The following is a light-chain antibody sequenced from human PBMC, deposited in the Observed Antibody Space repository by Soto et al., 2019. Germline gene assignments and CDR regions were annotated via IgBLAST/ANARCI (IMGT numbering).Light chain of an antibody. Sequence: EIVMTQSPATLSVSPGERATLSCRASQSVSSNLAWYQQKPGQAPRLLMYGASTRATGISARFSGSGSGTEFTLTISSLQSEDFAVYYCQQYNNWALTFVPGTQVEIK. J-gene: IGKJ1*01. CDR3: QQYNNWALT. CDR2: GAS. CDR1: QSVSSN. V-gene: IGKV3-15*01.